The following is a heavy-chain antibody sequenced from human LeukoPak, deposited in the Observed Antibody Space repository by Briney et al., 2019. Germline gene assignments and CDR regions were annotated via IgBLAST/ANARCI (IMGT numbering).Heavy chain of an antibody. D-gene: IGHD2-15*01. Sequence: GASVKVCCKASGYTFTSYAMHWVRQAPGQRLEWMGWINAGNGNTKYSQKFQGRVTITRDTSASTAYMELSSLRSEDTAVYYCARDLGTGGSRERVVGMDVWGQGTTVTVSS. CDR2: INAGNGNT. V-gene: IGHV1-3*01. J-gene: IGHJ6*02. CDR3: ARDLGTGGSRERVVGMDV. CDR1: GYTFTSYA.